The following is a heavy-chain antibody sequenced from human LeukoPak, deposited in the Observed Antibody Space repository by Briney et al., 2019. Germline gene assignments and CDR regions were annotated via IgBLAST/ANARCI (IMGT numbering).Heavy chain of an antibody. Sequence: GGSLRLSCAASGFTFSSYAMSWVRQAPGEGLEWVSTVSGSGGSTYYTDSVKGRFTISRDNSKDTLYLQMSSLRAEDTAVYYCAKDKRYSSSWENFDSWGQGTLVTVSS. CDR3: AKDKRYSSSWENFDS. CDR2: VSGSGGST. D-gene: IGHD6-13*01. CDR1: GFTFSSYA. V-gene: IGHV3-23*01. J-gene: IGHJ4*02.